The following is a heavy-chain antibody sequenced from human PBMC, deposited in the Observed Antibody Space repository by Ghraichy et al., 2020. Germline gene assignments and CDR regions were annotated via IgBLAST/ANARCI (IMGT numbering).Heavy chain of an antibody. CDR1: GGSFSGYY. CDR3: ARGGWWLRPPSGWYFDY. CDR2: INHSGST. V-gene: IGHV4-34*01. Sequence: SQTLSLTCAVYGGSFSGYYWSWIRQPPGKGLEWIGEINHSGSTNYNPSLKSRVTISVDTSKNQFSLKLSSVTAADTAVYYCARGGWWLRPPSGWYFDYWGQGTLVTVSS. J-gene: IGHJ4*02. D-gene: IGHD5-12*01.